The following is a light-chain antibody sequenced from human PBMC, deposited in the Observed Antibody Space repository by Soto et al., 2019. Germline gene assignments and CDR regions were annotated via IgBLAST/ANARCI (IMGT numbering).Light chain of an antibody. V-gene: IGLV2-14*03. CDR3: TSWTTSTTMI. CDR2: DVN. Sequence: QSVLTQPASVSGSPGQSITISCTGTSSDIGAYNFVSWYQQHPGKAPKLMLYDVNIRPSGVSNRFSGSKSGNTASLTISGLQAEDEPDYYCTSWTTSTTMIFGGGTQLTVL. J-gene: IGLJ2*01. CDR1: SSDIGAYNF.